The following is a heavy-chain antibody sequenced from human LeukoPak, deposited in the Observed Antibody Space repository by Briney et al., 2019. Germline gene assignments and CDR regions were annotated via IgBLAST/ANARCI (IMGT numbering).Heavy chain of an antibody. V-gene: IGHV3-43*01. CDR2: ISWDGGST. J-gene: IGHJ4*02. Sequence: GGSLRLSCAASGFTFGDYSMHWVRQGPGKGLEWVSLISWDGGSTYYADSVKGRFTISKDNSKNSLYLQMNSLRTDDTALYYCAKDISTRGIAVADYWGQGTLVTVSS. CDR3: AKDISTRGIAVADY. CDR1: GFTFGDYS. D-gene: IGHD6-13*01.